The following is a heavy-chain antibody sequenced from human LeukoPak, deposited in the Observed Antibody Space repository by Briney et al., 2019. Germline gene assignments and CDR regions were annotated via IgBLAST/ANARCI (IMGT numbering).Heavy chain of an antibody. CDR2: ISSSATTI. J-gene: IGHJ4*02. D-gene: IGHD6-25*01. V-gene: IGHV3-11*04. CDR1: GFTFSDYY. CDR3: ARDFIPAATFHS. Sequence: GGSLRLSCAASGFTFSDYYMSWIRQAPGKGLEWISYISSSATTIYYADSVKGRFTISRDNAKNSVYLQMDSLRVEDTARYYCARDFIPAATFHSWGQGTRVTVSS.